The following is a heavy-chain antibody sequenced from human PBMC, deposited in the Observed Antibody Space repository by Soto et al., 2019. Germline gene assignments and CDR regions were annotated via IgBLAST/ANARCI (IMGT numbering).Heavy chain of an antibody. CDR3: ASLSDSSGYPLAY. D-gene: IGHD3-22*01. J-gene: IGHJ4*02. V-gene: IGHV5-51*01. CDR1: GYSFTSYW. CDR2: IYPGDSDT. Sequence: LRDSLKISCKGSGYSFTSYWIGWVRQMPGKGLEWMGIIYPGDSDTRYSPSFQGQVTISADKSISTAYLQWSSLKASDTAMYYCASLSDSSGYPLAYLGQGTLVTVS.